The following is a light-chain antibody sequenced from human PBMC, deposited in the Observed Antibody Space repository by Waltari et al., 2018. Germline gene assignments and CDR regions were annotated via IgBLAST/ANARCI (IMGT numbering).Light chain of an antibody. V-gene: IGLV1-44*01. Sequence: SVLTQPPSASGTPGQRVIISCSGSSSNIGSNSVNWYQQLPGTAPKLLIYSNNQRPSGVPDRFSGSKSGTSASLAISGLQSEDEADYYCAPWDDSLNGWVFGGGTKLTVL. J-gene: IGLJ3*02. CDR3: APWDDSLNGWV. CDR1: SSNIGSNS. CDR2: SNN.